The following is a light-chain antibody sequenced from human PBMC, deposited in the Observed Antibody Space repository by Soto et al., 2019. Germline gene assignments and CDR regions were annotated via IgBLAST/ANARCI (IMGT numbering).Light chain of an antibody. Sequence: IQMTQSPSALSASVGDRVTITCLASQSITNYLNWYQHKPGQAPNLLIYAASTLQAGVPSRFRGSGSGTDFTLTISSLQPEDFATYFCQQSNSSPPTFGGGTKVDIK. CDR3: QQSNSSPPT. V-gene: IGKV1-39*01. J-gene: IGKJ4*01. CDR2: AAS. CDR1: QSITNY.